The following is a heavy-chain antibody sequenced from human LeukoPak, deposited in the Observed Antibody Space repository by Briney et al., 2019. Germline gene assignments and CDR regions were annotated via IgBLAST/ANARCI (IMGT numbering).Heavy chain of an antibody. CDR3: ASEGRPYYSTSGSHVYMAYSYIDV. Sequence: SVKVSCKASGGTFSTYSINWVRQAPGQGLEWMGGIIPIFGTANYAQKFQDRVTITADASSSTAYMELSSLRSEDTAVYYCASEGRPYYSTSGSHVYMAYSYIDVWGKGTTVIVSS. CDR1: GGTFSTYS. J-gene: IGHJ6*03. CDR2: IIPIFGTA. D-gene: IGHD3-16*01. V-gene: IGHV1-69*13.